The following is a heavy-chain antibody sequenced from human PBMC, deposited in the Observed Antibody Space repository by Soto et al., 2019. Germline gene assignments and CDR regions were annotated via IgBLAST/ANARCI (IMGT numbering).Heavy chain of an antibody. J-gene: IGHJ4*02. Sequence: PGESLKISCKGSGYRFTTYWIGWVRQMPGKGLEWMGLIYHGDSNTRFSPSFQGQVTISVDMSISTAYLQWRSLRVSDTAMYYCERQGYQYDTNGFGYWGQGTLVTVSS. V-gene: IGHV5-51*01. CDR3: ERQGYQYDTNGFGY. CDR2: IYHGDSNT. D-gene: IGHD2-8*01. CDR1: GYRFTTYW.